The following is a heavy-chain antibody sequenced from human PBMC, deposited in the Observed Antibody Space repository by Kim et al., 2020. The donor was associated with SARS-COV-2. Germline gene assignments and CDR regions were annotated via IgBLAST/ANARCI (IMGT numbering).Heavy chain of an antibody. CDR3: ARDPIGAIAAAGTGFD. V-gene: IGHV4-39*07. D-gene: IGHD6-13*01. CDR2: IYYSGST. Sequence: SETLSLTCTVSGGSISSSSYYWGWIRQPPGKGLEWIGSIYYSGSTYYNPSLKSRVTISVDTSKNQFSLKLSSVTAADTAVYYCARDPIGAIAAAGTGFD. J-gene: IGHJ4*01. CDR1: GGSISSSSYY.